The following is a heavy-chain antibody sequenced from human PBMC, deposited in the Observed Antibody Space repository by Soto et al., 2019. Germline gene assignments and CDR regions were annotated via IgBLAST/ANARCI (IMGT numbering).Heavy chain of an antibody. CDR2: IIPIFGTA. V-gene: IGHV1-69*13. CDR3: ASGDYGDYVAVYYFDY. J-gene: IGHJ4*02. D-gene: IGHD4-17*01. CDR1: GGTFSSYA. Sequence: ASVKVSCKASGGTFSSYAISWVRQAPGQGLEWMGGIIPIFGTANYAQKFQGRVTITADESTSTAYMELSSLRSEDTAVYYCASGDYGDYVAVYYFDYWGQGTLVTVSS.